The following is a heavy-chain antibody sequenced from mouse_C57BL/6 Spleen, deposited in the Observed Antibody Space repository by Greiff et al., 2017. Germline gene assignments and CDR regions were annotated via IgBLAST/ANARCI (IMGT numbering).Heavy chain of an antibody. CDR2: IDPSDSYT. Sequence: QVQLQQPGAELVKPGASVKLSCKASGYTFTSYWMQWVKQRPGQSLEWIGEIDPSDSYTNYNQKFKGKATLTVDTSSSTAYMQLSSLTSEDSAVYYCARELRTSYAMDYWGQGTSVTVSS. D-gene: IGHD5-5*01. V-gene: IGHV1-50*01. CDR3: ARELRTSYAMDY. J-gene: IGHJ4*01. CDR1: GYTFTSYW.